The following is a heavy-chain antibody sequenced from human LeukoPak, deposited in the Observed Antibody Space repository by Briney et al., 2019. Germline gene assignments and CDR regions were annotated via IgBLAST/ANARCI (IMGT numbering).Heavy chain of an antibody. J-gene: IGHJ4*02. CDR2: ISSNGGST. V-gene: IGHV3-64*01. D-gene: IGHD1-26*01. CDR1: GFTFSSYA. CDR3: ARFHFSGPRGVQWEPSDY. Sequence: PGGSLRLSCAASGFTFSSYAMHWVRQAPGKGLEYVSAISSNGGSTYYANSVKGRFTISRDNSKNTLYLQMGSLRAEDMAVYYCARFHFSGPRGVQWEPSDYWGQGTLVTVSS.